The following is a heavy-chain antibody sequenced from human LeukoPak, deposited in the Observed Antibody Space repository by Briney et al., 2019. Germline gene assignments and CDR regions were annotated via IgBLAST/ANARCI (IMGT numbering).Heavy chain of an antibody. V-gene: IGHV4-59*01. D-gene: IGHD4-17*01. CDR2: IYYSGST. Sequence: SETLSLTCTFSGCSIRIYYWSWIRQPPGKGLEWIGYIYYSGSTNYNPSLKSRVSISVDTSKNQFSLKLSSVNAADTAVYYCARTGSTVTMLYPFDHWGQGTLVTVSS. J-gene: IGHJ4*02. CDR1: GCSIRIYY. CDR3: ARTGSTVTMLYPFDH.